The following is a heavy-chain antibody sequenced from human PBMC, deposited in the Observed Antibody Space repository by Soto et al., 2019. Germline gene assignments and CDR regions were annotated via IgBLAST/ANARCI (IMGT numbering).Heavy chain of an antibody. D-gene: IGHD6-13*01. CDR2: ISGSGGAT. CDR1: GFTVSSYA. CDR3: GKPIVTSGTVYYYYGMDV. Sequence: HPGGSLRPSCAASGFTVSSYAMNWVRQAPGKGLEWVSGISGSGGATYYADSVKGRFTISRDNSKNTLYLQMNSLRAEDTAVYYCGKPIVTSGTVYYYYGMDVWGQGTTVTVSS. J-gene: IGHJ6*02. V-gene: IGHV3-23*01.